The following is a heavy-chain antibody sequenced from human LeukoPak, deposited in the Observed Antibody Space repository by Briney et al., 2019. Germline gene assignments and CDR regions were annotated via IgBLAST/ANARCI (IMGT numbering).Heavy chain of an antibody. V-gene: IGHV3-33*01. D-gene: IGHD3-10*01. J-gene: IGHJ4*02. CDR3: ARASGPFDY. Sequence: GGPLRLSCAASGFTFSTYGMYQAGQAPGKGLEWLAVMWYDGSNKYYADSVKGRFTISRDNSKNTLYLQMNSLRAEDTAVYSCARASGPFDYWGQGTLVTVSS. CDR2: MWYDGSNK. CDR1: GFTFSTYG.